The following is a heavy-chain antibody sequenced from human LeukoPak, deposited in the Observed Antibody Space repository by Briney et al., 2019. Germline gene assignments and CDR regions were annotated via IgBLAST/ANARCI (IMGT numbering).Heavy chain of an antibody. CDR1: GGSISGYY. CDR2: IYYSGST. CDR3: ARATYYYDSSGYYYDY. V-gene: IGHV4-59*01. J-gene: IGHJ4*02. Sequence: SETLSLTCTVSGGSISGYYWSWIRQPPGKGLEWIGYIYYSGSTNYNPSLKSRVTISVDTSKNQFSLKLSSVTAADTAVYYCARATYYYDSSGYYYDYWGQGTLVTVSS. D-gene: IGHD3-22*01.